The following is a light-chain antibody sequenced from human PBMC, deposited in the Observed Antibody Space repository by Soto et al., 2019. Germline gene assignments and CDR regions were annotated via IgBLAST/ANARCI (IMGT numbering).Light chain of an antibody. CDR1: SSNIGNNY. CDR3: GTWDSTLSPVV. Sequence: QSALTQPPSVSAAPGQKVTISCSGSSSNIGNNYVSWYQQLPGTAPKPLIYDNNKRPSGIPDQFPGSKSGTSATLDITGFKTGDEADYYCGTWDSTLSPVVFGGGTKLTVL. J-gene: IGLJ2*01. V-gene: IGLV1-51*01. CDR2: DNN.